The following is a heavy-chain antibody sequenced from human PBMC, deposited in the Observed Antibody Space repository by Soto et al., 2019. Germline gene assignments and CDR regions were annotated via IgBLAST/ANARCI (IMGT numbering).Heavy chain of an antibody. CDR2: IVVGSGNT. V-gene: IGHV1-58*01. J-gene: IGHJ4*02. CDR1: GFTFTSSA. CDR3: AATPSRTYYFDY. Sequence: SVKVSCKASGFTFTSSAVQWVRQARGQRLEWIGWIVVGSGNTNYAQKFQERVTITRDMSTSTAYMELSSLRSEDTAVYYCAATPSRTYYFDYWGQGTLVTVSS. D-gene: IGHD1-1*01.